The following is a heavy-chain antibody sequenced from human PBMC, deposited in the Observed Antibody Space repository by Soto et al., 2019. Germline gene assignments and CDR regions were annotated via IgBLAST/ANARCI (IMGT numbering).Heavy chain of an antibody. CDR1: GFTFSSYG. V-gene: IGHV3-48*01. CDR3: ARDRGGSGWPCFDY. CDR2: MRSSSSNI. D-gene: IGHD6-19*01. Sequence: PGGSLRLSCAASGFTFSSYGINWVRQAPGKGLEWVSYMRSSSSNIYYAASVQGRFTISRDDAKNSLYLQMNSLRAEDTAVYYCARDRGGSGWPCFDYWGQGTLVTVSS. J-gene: IGHJ4*02.